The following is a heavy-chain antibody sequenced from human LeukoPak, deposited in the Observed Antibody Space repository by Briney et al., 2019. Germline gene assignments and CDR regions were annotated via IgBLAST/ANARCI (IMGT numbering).Heavy chain of an antibody. CDR1: GGSISSSSYY. Sequence: PSETLSLTCTVSGGSISSSSYYWGWIRQTPGKGLEWIGNIFYSGGTYYSPSLTSRVTISLDTSRNQFSLKLNSVTAADTAVYYCARAYSSNFERFDSWGQGTLVTVSS. D-gene: IGHD6-13*01. J-gene: IGHJ4*02. CDR2: IFYSGGT. CDR3: ARAYSSNFERFDS. V-gene: IGHV4-39*07.